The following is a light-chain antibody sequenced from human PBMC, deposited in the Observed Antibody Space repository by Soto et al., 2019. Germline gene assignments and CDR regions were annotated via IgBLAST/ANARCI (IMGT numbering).Light chain of an antibody. Sequence: PLSCWASQSVHSKLAWYQQKHGQAPRLLIYGASTRATGVPARFTGSGSGTEFTLTISSLQSEDFAVYYCQQYNDWPPLTFGGGTKVEIK. CDR3: QQYNDWPPLT. J-gene: IGKJ4*01. CDR1: QSVHSK. CDR2: GAS. V-gene: IGKV3-15*01.